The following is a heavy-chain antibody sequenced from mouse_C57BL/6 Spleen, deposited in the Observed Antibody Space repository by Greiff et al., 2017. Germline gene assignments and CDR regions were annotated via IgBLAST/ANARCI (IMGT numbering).Heavy chain of an antibody. Sequence: QVQLQQPGAELVRPGSSVKLSCKASGYTFTSYWMHWVKQRPIQGLEWIGNIDPSDSETHYNQKFKDKATLTVDKSSSTAYMQLSSLTSEDSAVYYCARDYYGSRGDYWGQGTTLTVSS. CDR1: GYTFTSYW. J-gene: IGHJ2*01. CDR2: IDPSDSET. CDR3: ARDYYGSRGDY. V-gene: IGHV1-52*01. D-gene: IGHD1-1*01.